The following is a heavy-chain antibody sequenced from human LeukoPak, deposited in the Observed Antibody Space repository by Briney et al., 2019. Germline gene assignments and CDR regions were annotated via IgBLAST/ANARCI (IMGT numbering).Heavy chain of an antibody. CDR3: AKGGGRYDSSGYPYYFDY. D-gene: IGHD3-22*01. Sequence: GGSLRLSCAASGFTFSSYAMSWVRQAPGKGLEWVSAISGSGGSIYYADSVKGRFTISRDNSKNTLYLQMNSLRAEDTAVYYCAKGGGRYDSSGYPYYFDYWGQGTLVTVSS. CDR1: GFTFSSYA. CDR2: ISGSGGSI. J-gene: IGHJ4*02. V-gene: IGHV3-23*01.